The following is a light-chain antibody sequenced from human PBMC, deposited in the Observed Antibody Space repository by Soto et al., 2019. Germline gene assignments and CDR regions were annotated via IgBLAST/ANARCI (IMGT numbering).Light chain of an antibody. CDR2: KAS. CDR1: QNINSW. J-gene: IGKJ2*01. V-gene: IGKV1-5*03. Sequence: DIQMTQSPSTLSASVGDRVTITCRASQNINSWLAWYQQKPGRAPNLLIYKASSLQSGVPSRFSGSRSGKDFTLTISSLQPDDFAPYYCQQYNNYPYTFGQGTELEIK. CDR3: QQYNNYPYT.